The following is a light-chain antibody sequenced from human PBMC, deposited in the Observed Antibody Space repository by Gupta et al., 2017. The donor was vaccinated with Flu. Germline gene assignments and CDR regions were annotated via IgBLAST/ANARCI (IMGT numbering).Light chain of an antibody. CDR3: RQALQTPRT. V-gene: IGKV2-28*01. Sequence: EIVMTQSPLSLPVIPGESASISCRSSQSLLHSNGANFLDWYLQKPGQSPQLLIYLGSNRASGVPDRFSGSGSGRDFTLKISRVEAEDVGVYYFRQALQTPRTFGQGTKVEIK. CDR1: QSLLHSNGANF. J-gene: IGKJ1*01. CDR2: LGS.